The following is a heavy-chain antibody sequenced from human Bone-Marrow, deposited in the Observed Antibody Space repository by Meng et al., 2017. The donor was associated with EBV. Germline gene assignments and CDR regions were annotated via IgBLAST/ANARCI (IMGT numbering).Heavy chain of an antibody. J-gene: IGHJ4*02. D-gene: IGHD3-3*01. Sequence: VQLVXSXXXXXKPXGXXXLSXAXSGFTFXCYSMNWVRQAPGKGLEWVSSISSSSSYIYYADSVKGRFTISRDNAKNSLYLQMNSLRAEDTAVYYCARDGLFATYDFWSGYARYYFDYWGQGTLVTVSS. CDR3: ARDGLFATYDFWSGYARYYFDY. CDR1: GFTFXCYS. CDR2: ISSSSSYI. V-gene: IGHV3-21*01.